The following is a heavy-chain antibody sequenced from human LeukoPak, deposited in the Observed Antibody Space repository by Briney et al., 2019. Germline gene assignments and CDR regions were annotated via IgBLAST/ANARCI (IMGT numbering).Heavy chain of an antibody. D-gene: IGHD1-7*01. CDR3: ARDQDYNWNYDVAPDFDY. CDR2: INTNTGNP. CDR1: GYTFTSYA. Sequence: GASVKVSCKASGYTFTSYAMNWVRQAPGQGLEWMGWINTNTGNPTYAQGFTGRFVFSLDTSVSTAYLQISSLKAEDTAVYYCARDQDYNWNYDVAPDFDYWGQGTLVTVSS. J-gene: IGHJ4*02. V-gene: IGHV7-4-1*02.